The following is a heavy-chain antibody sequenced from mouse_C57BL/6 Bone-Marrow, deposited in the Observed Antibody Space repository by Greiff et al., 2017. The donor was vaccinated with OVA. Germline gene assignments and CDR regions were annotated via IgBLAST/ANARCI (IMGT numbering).Heavy chain of an antibody. Sequence: QVQLKESGPELVKPGASVKISCKASGYAFSSSWMNWVKQRPGKGLEWIGRIYPGDGDDNYNGKFKGKATLTADNASSTAYRQLSRLTSEDSAVYFCARHEDGYYASYFDYWGQGTTLTGSS. CDR2: IYPGDGDD. CDR1: GYAFSSSW. V-gene: IGHV1-82*01. D-gene: IGHD2-3*01. J-gene: IGHJ2*01. CDR3: ARHEDGYYASYFDY.